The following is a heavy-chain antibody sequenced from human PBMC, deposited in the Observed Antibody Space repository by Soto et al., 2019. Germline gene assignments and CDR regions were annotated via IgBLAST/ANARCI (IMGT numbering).Heavy chain of an antibody. CDR1: GFSFGSYA. V-gene: IGHV3-23*01. D-gene: IGHD4-17*01. J-gene: IGHJ4*02. CDR3: VKGGPTVIYFDH. Sequence: EVQLLESGGGLVQPGGSLRLSWAASGFSFGSYAMTGVRQAPGKGLEWVSSIGGYGHTTHYAEFVQGRFIISRDDSKKTMDLQMNSLRVEDTAVYYCVKGGPTVIYFDHWGQGNLVSVSS. CDR2: IGGYGHTT.